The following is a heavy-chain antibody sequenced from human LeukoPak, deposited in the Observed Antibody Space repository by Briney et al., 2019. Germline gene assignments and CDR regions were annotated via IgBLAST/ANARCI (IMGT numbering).Heavy chain of an antibody. CDR3: ARLTRRSGNYFDY. Sequence: RSQTLSLTCTVSGDSVSSRNYYWSWIRQPPGKGLEWIGYIYYGGNTNYNPSLQSRVTISVDTSMSQFSLKLSAVTAADTAGYYCARLTRRSGNYFDYWGQGTLVTVSS. V-gene: IGHV4-61*01. CDR1: GDSVSSRNYY. D-gene: IGHD1-1*01. CDR2: IYYGGNT. J-gene: IGHJ4*02.